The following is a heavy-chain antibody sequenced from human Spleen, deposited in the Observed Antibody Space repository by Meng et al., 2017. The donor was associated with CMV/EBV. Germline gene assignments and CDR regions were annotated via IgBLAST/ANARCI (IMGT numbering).Heavy chain of an antibody. CDR3: ARSEENGLIY. V-gene: IGHV3-11*04. J-gene: IGHJ4*02. CDR1: GFPFTNYY. D-gene: IGHD3/OR15-3a*01. CDR2: ISTSGSAI. Sequence: LSCSASGFPFTNYYTSWIRQAPGKGLEWLSHISTSGSAIYYADSVKGRFTISRDNAKNSLYLQMNSLRAEDTAMYYCARSEENGLIYWGQGTLVTVSS.